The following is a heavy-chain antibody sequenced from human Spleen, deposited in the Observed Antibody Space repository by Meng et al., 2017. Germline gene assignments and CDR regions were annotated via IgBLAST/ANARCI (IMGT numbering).Heavy chain of an antibody. Sequence: QRVKSGGEVKKPVSSVKDSCKASGGTFSSYAISWVRQAPGQGLEWMGGIIPIFGTANYAQKFQGRVTITTDESTSTAYMELSSLRSEDTAVYYCARVPYGDDIYWYFDLWGRGTLVTVSS. J-gene: IGHJ2*01. D-gene: IGHD4-17*01. CDR1: GGTFSSYA. CDR2: IIPIFGTA. V-gene: IGHV1-69*05. CDR3: ARVPYGDDIYWYFDL.